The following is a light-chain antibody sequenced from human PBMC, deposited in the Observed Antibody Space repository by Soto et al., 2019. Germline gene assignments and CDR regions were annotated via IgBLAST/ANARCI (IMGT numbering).Light chain of an antibody. Sequence: EIVLTQSPATLSLSPGERATLSCRASQSVSSYLAWYQQRPGQAPRLLMYGVSNRATGIPARFSGSGSGTEFTLTISSLQSEDVAVYYCQQHSSWPLTFGGGTKVEMK. CDR1: QSVSSY. CDR3: QQHSSWPLT. J-gene: IGKJ4*01. V-gene: IGKV3-11*01. CDR2: GVS.